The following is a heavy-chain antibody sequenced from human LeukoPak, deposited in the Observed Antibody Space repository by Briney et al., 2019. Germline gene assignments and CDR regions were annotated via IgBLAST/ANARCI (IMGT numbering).Heavy chain of an antibody. CDR1: GGSINSYY. CDR3: ARDTSGYRRGSFDY. J-gene: IGHJ4*02. Sequence: SETLSLTCTVSGGSINSYYWSWIRQPPGKGXEWXGYIYYSGSTNYNPSLKSRVTISLDTSNNQFSLKLSSVTAADTAVYYCARDTSGYRRGSFDYWGQGTLVTVSS. CDR2: IYYSGST. V-gene: IGHV4-59*01. D-gene: IGHD3-22*01.